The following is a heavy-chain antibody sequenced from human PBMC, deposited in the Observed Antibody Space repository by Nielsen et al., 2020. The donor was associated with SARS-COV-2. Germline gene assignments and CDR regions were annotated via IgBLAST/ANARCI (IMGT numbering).Heavy chain of an antibody. J-gene: IGHJ4*02. CDR3: TKDKRVGSSWTLGLDY. Sequence: SLKISCAASGFTFSSYAMHWVRQVPGKGLEWLAVISYDGSNRYYADSVKGRFTISRDISKNTLYLQMDSLRPEDTAVYYCTKDKRVGSSWTLGLDYWGQGALVTVSS. CDR2: ISYDGSNR. V-gene: IGHV3-30*18. CDR1: GFTFSSYA. D-gene: IGHD6-13*01.